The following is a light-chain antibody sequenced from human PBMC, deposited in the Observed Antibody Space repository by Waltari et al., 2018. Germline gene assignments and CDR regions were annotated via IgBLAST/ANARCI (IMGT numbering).Light chain of an antibody. Sequence: DVQMTQSPSTLSASVGDRVTITCRASQYINYWLAWFQQKPGGAPKVLIYRASNLESGVPSRFSATESGTEFTLIIDSLQPDDFATYYCQQYSAGSPWTFGQGTKVEV. J-gene: IGKJ1*01. CDR3: QQYSAGSPWT. CDR2: RAS. V-gene: IGKV1-5*03. CDR1: QYINYW.